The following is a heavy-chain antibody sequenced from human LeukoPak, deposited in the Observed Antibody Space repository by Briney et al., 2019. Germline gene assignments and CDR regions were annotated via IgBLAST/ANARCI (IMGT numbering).Heavy chain of an antibody. CDR3: AKGHPAAENC. CDR1: GFTFSSYS. D-gene: IGHD6-13*01. Sequence: GGSLRLSCAASGFTFSSYSMNWVRQAPGKGLEWVSYISSSSSTIYYADSVKGRFTISRDNSKNTLYLQMNSLRAEDTAVYYCAKGHPAAENCWGQGTLVTVSS. CDR2: ISSSSSTI. J-gene: IGHJ4*02. V-gene: IGHV3-48*01.